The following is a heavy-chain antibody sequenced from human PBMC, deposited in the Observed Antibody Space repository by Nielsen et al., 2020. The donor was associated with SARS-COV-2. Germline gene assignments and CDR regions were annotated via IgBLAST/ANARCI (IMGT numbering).Heavy chain of an antibody. CDR1: ENSFTDHW. CDR3: ARLSHDYDILTGYYDY. Sequence: GESLKISCKGSENSFTDHWISWVRQVPGKGLEWMGRIDPSDSETNYSPSFQGQVTISADKSISTAYLQWSSLKASDTAMYYCARLSHDYDILTGYYDYWGQGTLVTVSS. D-gene: IGHD3-9*01. CDR2: IDPSDSET. J-gene: IGHJ4*02. V-gene: IGHV5-10-1*04.